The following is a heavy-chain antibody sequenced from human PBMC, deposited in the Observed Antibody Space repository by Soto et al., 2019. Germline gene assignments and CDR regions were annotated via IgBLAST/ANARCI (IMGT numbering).Heavy chain of an antibody. V-gene: IGHV4-59*08. J-gene: IGHJ6*02. Sequence: QVQLQESGPGLVKPSETLSLTCTVSDDSSSNYKWSWIRQPPGRRLEWIGYIDSNGGTSYNPSLQSRVNISIDTSRKQFFLKLSAVTAADTAVYYCVRQGFGRLHGLVDVWGQGTTVTVSS. CDR2: IDSNGGT. D-gene: IGHD3-10*01. CDR1: DDSSSNYK. CDR3: VRQGFGRLHGLVDV.